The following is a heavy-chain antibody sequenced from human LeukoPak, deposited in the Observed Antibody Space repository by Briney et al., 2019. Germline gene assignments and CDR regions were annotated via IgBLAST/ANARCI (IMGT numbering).Heavy chain of an antibody. J-gene: IGHJ5*02. CDR2: IYTSGST. Sequence: PSETLSLTCTVSGGSISSYYWSWIRQPPGKGLEWLGYIYTSGSTNYNPSLKSRVTISVDTSKNQFSLKLSSVTAADTAVYYCARHFEGQLVWFDPWGQGTLVTVSS. D-gene: IGHD6-13*01. CDR3: ARHFEGQLVWFDP. CDR1: GGSISSYY. V-gene: IGHV4-4*09.